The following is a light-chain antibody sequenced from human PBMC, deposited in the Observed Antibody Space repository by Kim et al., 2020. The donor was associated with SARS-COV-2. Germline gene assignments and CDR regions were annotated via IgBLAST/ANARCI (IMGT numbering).Light chain of an antibody. J-gene: IGKJ5*01. CDR1: QDISSY. Sequence: DIQLTQSPSFLSASVGDRVTITCRASQDISSYLAWYQQKPGTAPNLLIYATYTLHSGVPSRFSGSGSGTDFTLTISSVQPEDFATYYCQQVNTYPITFGQGTRLEIK. CDR3: QQVNTYPIT. CDR2: ATY. V-gene: IGKV1-9*01.